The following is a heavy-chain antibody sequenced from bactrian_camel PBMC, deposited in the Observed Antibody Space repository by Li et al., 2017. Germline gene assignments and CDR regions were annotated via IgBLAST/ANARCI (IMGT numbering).Heavy chain of an antibody. Sequence: QLVESGGGSVQAGGSLRLSCAASGYTYSSYGMSWVRQAPGKGLEWVSGINSGGGSTYYRTYYADSVKGRFTISKDNAKNTLYLQMNSLKPEDTAMYYCAASGSLSWGNLQYWLLREVTYTYWGQGTQVTVS. CDR2: INSGGGSTYYRT. D-gene: IGHD1*01. CDR1: GYTYSSYG. V-gene: IGHV3S40*01. CDR3: AASGSLSWGNLQYWLLREVTYTY. J-gene: IGHJ4*01.